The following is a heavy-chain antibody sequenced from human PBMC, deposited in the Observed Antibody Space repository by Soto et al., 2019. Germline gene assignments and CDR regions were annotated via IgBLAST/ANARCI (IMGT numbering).Heavy chain of an antibody. CDR2: INHSGST. Sequence: GSLRLSCAASGFTFSSYAMSWVRQAPGKGLEWIGEINHSGSTNYNPSLKSRVTISVDTSKNQFSLRLSSVTAADTAVYYCARGGLDTAMVTDYWGQGTLVTVSS. CDR1: GFTFSSYA. D-gene: IGHD5-18*01. J-gene: IGHJ4*02. CDR3: ARGGLDTAMVTDY. V-gene: IGHV4-34*01.